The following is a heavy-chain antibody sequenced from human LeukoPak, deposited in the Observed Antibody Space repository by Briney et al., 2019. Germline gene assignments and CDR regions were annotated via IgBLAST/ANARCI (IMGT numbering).Heavy chain of an antibody. V-gene: IGHV1-24*01. Sequence: ASVKVSCKVSGYTLTEMSIHWVRQAPGGALEWMGGFDPEDGETVYAPKFQGRVTMTEDTSADTAYMELSSLRSEDTAVYYCASGDEPNYEVLTAYYNYHWLDPWGQGTLVTVSS. D-gene: IGHD3-9*01. J-gene: IGHJ5*02. CDR2: FDPEDGET. CDR1: GYTLTEMS. CDR3: ASGDEPNYEVLTAYYNYHWLDP.